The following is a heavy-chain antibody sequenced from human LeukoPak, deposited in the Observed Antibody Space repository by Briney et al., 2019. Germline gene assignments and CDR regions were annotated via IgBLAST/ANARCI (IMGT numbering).Heavy chain of an antibody. D-gene: IGHD6-13*01. Sequence: PGGSLRLSCAASGFTFSDYYMTWIRQAPGKGLEWVSYISGGGSTVYYADSVKGRFTISRDNAKNSLYLQMNSLRAEDTAVYYCARGSGPYIAAVEGYWGQGTLVTVSS. J-gene: IGHJ4*02. CDR1: GFTFSDYY. V-gene: IGHV3-11*04. CDR3: ARGSGPYIAAVEGY. CDR2: ISGGGSTV.